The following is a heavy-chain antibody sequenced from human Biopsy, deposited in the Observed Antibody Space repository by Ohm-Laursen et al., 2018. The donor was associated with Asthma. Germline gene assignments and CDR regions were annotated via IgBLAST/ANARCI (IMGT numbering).Heavy chain of an antibody. CDR3: AREGITGTTAWFDP. J-gene: IGHJ5*02. D-gene: IGHD1-7*01. Sequence: ASVKVSCKASGYAFTGYYMHWVRQAPGQGLEWMGRINPNSGGTNYAQKFQGRVTMTRDTSISTAYMELSRLRSDDTAVYYCAREGITGTTAWFDPWGQGTLVTVSS. CDR2: INPNSGGT. CDR1: GYAFTGYY. V-gene: IGHV1-2*06.